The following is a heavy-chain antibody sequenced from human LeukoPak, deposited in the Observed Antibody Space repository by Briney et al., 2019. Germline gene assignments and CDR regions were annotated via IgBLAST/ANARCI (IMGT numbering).Heavy chain of an antibody. CDR2: MNPNSGNT. V-gene: IGHV1-8*01. CDR1: GYTFTNYD. CDR3: IRSVRNGHFDY. D-gene: IGHD2-8*01. Sequence: ASVKVSCKTSGYTFTNYDINWVRQASGQGLEWMGWMNPNSGNTGYAQTFQGRVTMTRSTSISTAYMELSTLRFEDTAVYYCIRSVRNGHFDYWGQGTLVTVSS. J-gene: IGHJ4*02.